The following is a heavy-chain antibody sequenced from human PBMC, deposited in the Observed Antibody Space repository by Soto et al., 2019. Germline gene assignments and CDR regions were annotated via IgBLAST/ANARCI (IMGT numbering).Heavy chain of an antibody. Sequence: GGSLRVSCAASGFTFSSYSMNWVRQAPGKGLEWVSSISSSSSYIYYADSVKGRFTISRDNAKNSLYLQMNSLRAEDTAVYYCARDGPTVSFDYWGQGTLVTVSS. D-gene: IGHD4-4*01. CDR3: ARDGPTVSFDY. CDR2: ISSSSSYI. J-gene: IGHJ4*02. CDR1: GFTFSSYS. V-gene: IGHV3-21*01.